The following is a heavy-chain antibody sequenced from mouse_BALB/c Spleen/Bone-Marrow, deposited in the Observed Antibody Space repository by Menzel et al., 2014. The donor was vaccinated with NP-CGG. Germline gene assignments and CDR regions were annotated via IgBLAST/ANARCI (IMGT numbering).Heavy chain of an antibody. CDR2: IYPGDGDI. J-gene: IGHJ4*01. CDR1: GYAFSSSW. Sequence: QVQLQQSGPELVKPGASVKISCKASGYAFSSSWVNWVKQRPGQGLEWIGRIYPGDGDINYNGKFKGKATLTADKSSSTAYMQLSSLTSVDSAVYFCARSDGYRVTDYWGQGTSVTVSS. CDR3: ARSDGYRVTDY. V-gene: IGHV1-82*01. D-gene: IGHD2-3*01.